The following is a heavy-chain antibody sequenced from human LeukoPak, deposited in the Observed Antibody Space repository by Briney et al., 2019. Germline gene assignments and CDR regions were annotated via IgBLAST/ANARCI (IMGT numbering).Heavy chain of an antibody. D-gene: IGHD3-10*01. V-gene: IGHV3-23*01. CDR1: GFTFSSYA. Sequence: GGSLRLSCAASGFTFSSYAMSWVRQAPGKGLEWVSAISGSGGSTYYADSVKGRFTISRDNAKNSLYLQMNSLRAEDTALYYCAKSLGGMGIDYWGQGTLVTVSS. J-gene: IGHJ4*02. CDR3: AKSLGGMGIDY. CDR2: ISGSGGST.